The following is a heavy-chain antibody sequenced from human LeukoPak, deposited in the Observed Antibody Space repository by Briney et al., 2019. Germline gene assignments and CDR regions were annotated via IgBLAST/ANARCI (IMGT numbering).Heavy chain of an antibody. J-gene: IGHJ3*02. CDR2: INPYNGGT. Sequence: ASVKVSCKASGYTFTGYYLHWVRQAAGQGREWVVWINPYNGGTNYAQTFQGRVTMTRDTSISTADMELSRLRFDDTAVYYCARGGSRISGAFDIWGQGTMVTVSS. D-gene: IGHD2-15*01. CDR1: GYTFTGYY. V-gene: IGHV1-2*02. CDR3: ARGGSRISGAFDI.